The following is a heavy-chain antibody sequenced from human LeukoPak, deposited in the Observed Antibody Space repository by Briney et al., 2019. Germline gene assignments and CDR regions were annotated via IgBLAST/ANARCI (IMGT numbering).Heavy chain of an antibody. CDR1: GGSISSYF. V-gene: IGHV4-59*08. J-gene: IGHJ5*02. Sequence: SETLSLTCTVSGGSISSYFWNWIRQPPGKGLEWIWYIYYSGSTNYNPSLKSRVTISVDTSKNQFSLNLSSVTAADTAVYYCARLSGRAGYCSGGSCYSWFDPWGQGTLVTVSS. CDR2: IYYSGST. CDR3: ARLSGRAGYCSGGSCYSWFDP. D-gene: IGHD2-15*01.